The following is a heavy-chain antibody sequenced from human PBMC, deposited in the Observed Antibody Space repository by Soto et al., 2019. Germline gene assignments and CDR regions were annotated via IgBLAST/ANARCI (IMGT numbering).Heavy chain of an antibody. CDR3: TRGGARWLPYS. J-gene: IGHJ4*02. CDR2: INHSGST. CDR1: GGTFIGYD. V-gene: IGHV4-34*01. D-gene: IGHD5-12*01. Sequence: SETLSRTSAFDGGTFIGYDWSLLRQPPGKGLEWIGEINHSGSTNYNPSLRSRVTISVDTSRNEFSLNLSSVTAADTAVYFCTRGGARWLPYSWGQGTRVNVSA.